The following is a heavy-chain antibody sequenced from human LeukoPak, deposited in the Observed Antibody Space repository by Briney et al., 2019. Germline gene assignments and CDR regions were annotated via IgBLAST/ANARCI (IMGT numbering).Heavy chain of an antibody. J-gene: IGHJ5*02. Sequence: ASVKVSCKASGGTFISYTISWVRQAPGQGLEWMGRIIPILGIANYAQKFQGRVTITADKSTSTAYMELSSLRSEDTAVYYCATAGTGLQDWFDPWGQGTLVTVSS. CDR3: ATAGTGLQDWFDP. CDR1: GGTFISYT. V-gene: IGHV1-69*02. D-gene: IGHD6-13*01. CDR2: IIPILGIA.